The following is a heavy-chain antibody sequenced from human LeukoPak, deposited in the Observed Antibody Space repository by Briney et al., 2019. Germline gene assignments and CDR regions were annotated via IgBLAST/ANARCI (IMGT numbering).Heavy chain of an antibody. CDR3: AKESSTVATWFDP. Sequence: GGSLRLSCIASGFTFSTYAMSWVRQAPGKGLEWVSAITGGGTTYYAESVKGRFTISRDHSKTTLYLQMNSLRAEDTAVYYCAKESSTVATWFDPWGQGTLVTVSS. CDR2: ITGGGTT. V-gene: IGHV3-23*01. J-gene: IGHJ5*02. D-gene: IGHD4-17*01. CDR1: GFTFSTYA.